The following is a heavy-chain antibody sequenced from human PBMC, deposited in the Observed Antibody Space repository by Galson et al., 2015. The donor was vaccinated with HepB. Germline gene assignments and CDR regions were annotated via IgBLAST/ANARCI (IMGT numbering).Heavy chain of an antibody. D-gene: IGHD3-9*01. CDR1: RFTFNNYG. CDR2: ISYDGSGK. V-gene: IGHV3-33*01. Sequence: SLRLSCAASRFTFNNYGFHWVRQAPGRGLEWVAFISYDGSGKFYGDSVRGRFTISRDNSKNTLFLQMYSLRGEDTAVYFCAGQYYDVLTGYSNGMDVWGQGTTVTVSS. CDR3: AGQYYDVLTGYSNGMDV. J-gene: IGHJ6*02.